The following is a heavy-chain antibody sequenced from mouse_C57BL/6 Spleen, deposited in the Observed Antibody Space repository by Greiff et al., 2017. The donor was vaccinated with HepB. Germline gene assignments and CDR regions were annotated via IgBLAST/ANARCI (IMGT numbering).Heavy chain of an antibody. CDR3: ARSGYYGNYWYFDV. Sequence: EVKLQESGAELVKPGASVKLSCTASGFNIKDYYMHWVKQRTEQGLEWIGRIDPEDGETKYAPKFQGKATITADTSSNTAYLQLSSLTSEDTAVYYCARSGYYGNYWYFDVWGTGTTVTVSS. D-gene: IGHD2-1*01. CDR2: IDPEDGET. J-gene: IGHJ1*03. CDR1: GFNIKDYY. V-gene: IGHV14-2*01.